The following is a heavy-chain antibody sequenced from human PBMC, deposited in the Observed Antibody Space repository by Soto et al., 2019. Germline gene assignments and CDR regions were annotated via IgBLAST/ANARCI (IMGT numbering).Heavy chain of an antibody. CDR1: GFTFSSYA. CDR2: ISDSGGST. Sequence: SLSLSCAASGFTFSSYAMSWVRQAPGKGLEWVSAISDSGGSTYYADSVKGRFTISRDNSKNTLYLQMNSLRAEDTAVYYCAKARAQYYDFWSGYPVDYWGQGTLVTVSS. J-gene: IGHJ4*02. V-gene: IGHV3-23*01. CDR3: AKARAQYYDFWSGYPVDY. D-gene: IGHD3-3*01.